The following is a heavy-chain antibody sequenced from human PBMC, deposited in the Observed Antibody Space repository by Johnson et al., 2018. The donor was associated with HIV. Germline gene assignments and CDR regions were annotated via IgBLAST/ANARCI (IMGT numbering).Heavy chain of an antibody. D-gene: IGHD6-19*01. CDR2: IYSGGST. Sequence: EVQLVESGGGLVQPGGSLRLSCAASGFTVSSNYMSWVRQAPGKGLAWVSIIYSGGSTYYAESVKGRFIISRDNSKNSLYLQMNSLRAEDTAVYFCARDQGQWLTQVWDAFDIWGQGTLVTVS. CDR3: ARDQGQWLTQVWDAFDI. J-gene: IGHJ3*02. V-gene: IGHV3-66*01. CDR1: GFTVSSNY.